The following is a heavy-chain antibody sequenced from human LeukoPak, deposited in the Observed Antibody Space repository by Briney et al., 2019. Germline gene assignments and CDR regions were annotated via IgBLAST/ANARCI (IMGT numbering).Heavy chain of an antibody. CDR2: INPNSGGT. V-gene: IGHV1-2*02. D-gene: IGHD4-17*01. Sequence: ASVKVSCKASVYTFTGYYMHWVRPVPGQGLEWMGWINPNSGGTNYAQKFQGRVTMTRDTSISTAYMELSRLRSDDTAVYYCARDQGDYGDYCWFDPWGQGTLVTVSS. CDR1: VYTFTGYY. CDR3: ARDQGDYGDYCWFDP. J-gene: IGHJ5*02.